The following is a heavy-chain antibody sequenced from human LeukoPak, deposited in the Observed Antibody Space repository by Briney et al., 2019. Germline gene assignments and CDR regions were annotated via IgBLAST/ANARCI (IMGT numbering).Heavy chain of an antibody. V-gene: IGHV4-34*01. CDR2: INHSGST. CDR1: GGSFSGYY. CDR3: ARHGGTRVTLLQVYYFDF. Sequence: SGTLSLTCAVYGGSFSGYYWSWIRQPPGKGLEWIGEINHSGSTNYSPSLKSRVTISVDTCKNQFSLKLSSVTAADTAVYYCARHGGTRVTLLQVYYFDFWGQGTLVTVSS. J-gene: IGHJ4*02. D-gene: IGHD4-11*01.